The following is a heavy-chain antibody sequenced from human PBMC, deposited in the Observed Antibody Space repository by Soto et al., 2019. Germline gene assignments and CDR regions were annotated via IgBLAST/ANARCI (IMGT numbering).Heavy chain of an antibody. D-gene: IGHD1-1*01. Sequence: SETLSLTCSVSGGSINSYWWSWIRQPAGKGLEWIGRVYSSGTTDYNPSLNSRATLSVETSKNQFSLKLSSVTAADTAVYYCARDIGTYAYGEGYWGQGIQVTVS. J-gene: IGHJ4*02. CDR3: ARDIGTYAYGEGY. CDR1: GGSINSYW. V-gene: IGHV4-4*07. CDR2: VYSSGTT.